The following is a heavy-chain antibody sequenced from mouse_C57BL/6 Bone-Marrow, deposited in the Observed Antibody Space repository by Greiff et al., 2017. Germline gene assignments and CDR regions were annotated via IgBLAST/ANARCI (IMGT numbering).Heavy chain of an antibody. CDR2: INPGSGGT. Sequence: VQLQQSGAELVRPGTSVKVSCKASGYAFTNYLIEWVKQRPGQGLEWIGVINPGSGGTNYNEKFKGKATLTADKSSSTAYMQLSSLTSEVYAVYFCANCNYLAWFAYWGQGTLVTVSA. D-gene: IGHD2-1*01. CDR3: ANCNYLAWFAY. V-gene: IGHV1-54*01. J-gene: IGHJ3*01. CDR1: GYAFTNYL.